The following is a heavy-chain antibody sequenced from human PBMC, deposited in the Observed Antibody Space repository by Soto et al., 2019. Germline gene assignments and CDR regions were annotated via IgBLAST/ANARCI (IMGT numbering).Heavy chain of an antibody. V-gene: IGHV4-59*12. Sequence: SETLSLTCTVSGGSISSYYWSWIRQPPGKGLEWIGYIYYSGSTNYNPSLKSRVTISVHTSKSQFSLELSSVTAADTAVYYCARGLISGSHYSGGWYYFDSWGQGTQVTDSS. D-gene: IGHD1-26*01. CDR3: ARGLISGSHYSGGWYYFDS. CDR2: IYYSGST. J-gene: IGHJ4*02. CDR1: GGSISSYY.